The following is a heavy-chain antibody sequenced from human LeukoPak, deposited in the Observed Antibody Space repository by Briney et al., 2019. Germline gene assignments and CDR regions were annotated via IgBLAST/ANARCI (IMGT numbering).Heavy chain of an antibody. CDR1: GGSISSGGYY. J-gene: IGHJ2*01. CDR3: ARHSSGTLYWYFDL. Sequence: NSSQTLSLTCTVSGGSISSGGYYWSWIRQPPGKGLEWIDYIYYSGSTNYNPSLKSRVTISVDTSKSQFSLKLSSVTAADTAVYYCARHSSGTLYWYFDLWGRGTLVTVSS. V-gene: IGHV4-61*08. D-gene: IGHD6-19*01. CDR2: IYYSGST.